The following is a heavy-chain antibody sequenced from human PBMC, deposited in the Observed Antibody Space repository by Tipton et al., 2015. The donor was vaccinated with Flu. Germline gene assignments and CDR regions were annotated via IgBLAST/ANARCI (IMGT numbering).Heavy chain of an antibody. Sequence: SLRLSCAASGFTFSSYEMNWVRQAPGKGLEWVSYISSSGSTIYYADSVKGRFTISRDNAKNSLYLQMNSLRAEDTAVYYCARDNPGYYYYGMDVWGQGTTVTVSS. V-gene: IGHV3-48*03. CDR3: ARDNPGYYYYGMDV. CDR2: ISSSGSTI. CDR1: GFTFSSYE. J-gene: IGHJ6*02.